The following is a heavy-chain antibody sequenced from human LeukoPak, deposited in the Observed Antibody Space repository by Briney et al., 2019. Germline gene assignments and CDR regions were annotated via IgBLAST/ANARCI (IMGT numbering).Heavy chain of an antibody. J-gene: IGHJ6*02. D-gene: IGHD3-16*02. V-gene: IGHV3-11*04. CDR2: SSQSGTTT. CDR3: ARVQRLRWGELSAPWAMDV. Sequence: GGSLRLSCAASGFTVSINYMSWVRQAPGKGLEWISYSSQSGTTTYFADSVKGRFIISRDNAKNSLYMQVNSLRAEDTAVYYCARVQRLRWGELSAPWAMDVWGQGTTVTVSS. CDR1: GFTVSINY.